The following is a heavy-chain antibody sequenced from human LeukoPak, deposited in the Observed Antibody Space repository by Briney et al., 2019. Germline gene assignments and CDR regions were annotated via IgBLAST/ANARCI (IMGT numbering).Heavy chain of an antibody. CDR3: AREGSRDFWSGPVYYFDY. CDR2: IHYSGST. Sequence: SETLSLTCTVSGGSISSSNYYWSWIRQPPGKGLEWIGHIHYSGSTYYNPSLTSRVTISIDTSKNQLSLRLSSVTAADTAVYYCAREGSRDFWSGPVYYFDYWGQGTLVTVSS. D-gene: IGHD3-3*01. J-gene: IGHJ4*02. V-gene: IGHV4-61*01. CDR1: GGSISSSNYY.